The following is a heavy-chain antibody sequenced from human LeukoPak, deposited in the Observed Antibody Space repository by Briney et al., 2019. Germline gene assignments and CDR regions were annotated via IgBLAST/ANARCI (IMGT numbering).Heavy chain of an antibody. V-gene: IGHV4-59*08. CDR1: GDSISSYY. D-gene: IGHD1-14*01. Sequence: KPSQTLSLTCTVSGDSISSYYWSWIRQPPGKGLEWIGSISYSGSTNYSPSLKSRVTMSVDTSQNQFSLNLSSVTAPDPAVYYLANRSRVPLGFFDYWGQGTLVTVSS. CDR3: ANRSRVPLGFFDY. CDR2: ISYSGST. J-gene: IGHJ4*02.